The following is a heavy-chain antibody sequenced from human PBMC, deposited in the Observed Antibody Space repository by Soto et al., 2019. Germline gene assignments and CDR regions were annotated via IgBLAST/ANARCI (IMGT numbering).Heavy chain of an antibody. V-gene: IGHV1-3*01. CDR2: INGGNGNT. Sequence: ASVKVSCKASGYSFSTHSMHWVRQAPGQGLEWMGWINGGNGNTKYSQKFRDRVTITRDASASTGYMELSSLRSEDTAVYYCARGKGMEENYYYYGMDVWGQGTTVTVSS. CDR1: GYSFSTHS. CDR3: ARGKGMEENYYYYGMDV. D-gene: IGHD1-1*01. J-gene: IGHJ6*02.